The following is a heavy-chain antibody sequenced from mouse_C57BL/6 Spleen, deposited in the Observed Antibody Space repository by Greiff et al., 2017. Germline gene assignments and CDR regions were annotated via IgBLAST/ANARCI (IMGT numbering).Heavy chain of an antibody. Sequence: EVQLVESGGGLVKPGGSLKLSCAASGFTFSSYAMSWVRQTPEKRLEWVATISDGGSYTYYPDNVKGRFTISRDNAKNNLYLQMSHLKSEDTAMYYCARDYRYGYAFWYFDVWGTGTTVTVSS. J-gene: IGHJ1*03. CDR3: ARDYRYGYAFWYFDV. CDR2: ISDGGSYT. CDR1: GFTFSSYA. V-gene: IGHV5-4*01. D-gene: IGHD2-2*01.